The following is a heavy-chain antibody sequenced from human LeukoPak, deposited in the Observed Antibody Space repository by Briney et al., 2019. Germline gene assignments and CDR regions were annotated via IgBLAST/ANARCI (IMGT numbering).Heavy chain of an antibody. J-gene: IGHJ1*01. CDR2: ISSSGSTI. CDR3: AKDRDYYDSSGYLNEEYFQH. Sequence: GGSLRLSCAASGFTFSSYEMNWVRQAPGKGLEWVSYISSSGSTIYYADSVKGRFTISRDNAKNSLYLQMNSLRAEDTAVYYCAKDRDYYDSSGYLNEEYFQHWGQGTLVTVSS. D-gene: IGHD3-22*01. CDR1: GFTFSSYE. V-gene: IGHV3-48*03.